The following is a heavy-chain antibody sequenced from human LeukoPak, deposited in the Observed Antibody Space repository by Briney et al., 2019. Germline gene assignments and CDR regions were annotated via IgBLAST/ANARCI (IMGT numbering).Heavy chain of an antibody. J-gene: IGHJ3*02. CDR3: ASRTRPDVGAFDI. D-gene: IGHD6-6*01. CDR2: INPRGGST. Sequence: ASVKVSCKASGYTFTNYDINWVRQATGQGLEWMGIINPRGGSTSYTQKFQGRVTMTRDMSTSTVYMELSSLRSEDTAVYYCASRTRPDVGAFDIWGQGTMVTVSS. V-gene: IGHV1-46*01. CDR1: GYTFTNYD.